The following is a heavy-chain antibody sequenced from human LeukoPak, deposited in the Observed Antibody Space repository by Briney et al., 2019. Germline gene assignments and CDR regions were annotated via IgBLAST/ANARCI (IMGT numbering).Heavy chain of an antibody. CDR2: IYTSGST. CDR1: GGSISGYY. D-gene: IGHD6-13*01. V-gene: IGHV4-4*07. J-gene: IGHJ4*02. CDR3: ARHTGYSSSWLFDY. Sequence: KASETLSLTCTVSGGSISGYYWNWIRQSAGKGLEWIGRIYTSGSTQDNPSLKSRVPISVDTSKNQFSLKLSSVTAADTAVYYCARHTGYSSSWLFDYWGQGTLVTVSS.